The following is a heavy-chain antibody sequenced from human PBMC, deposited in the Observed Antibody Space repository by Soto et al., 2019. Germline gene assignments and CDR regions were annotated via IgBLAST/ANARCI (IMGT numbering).Heavy chain of an antibody. Sequence: DSVKLSCKASGYTFTSYAMHWVRQARRQRLEWMGWINAGSGSTKYSQKFQGRVTITRDTSASTAYMELSSLRSEDTAVYYCERDGAVAVNINFYYWGRGTLVTVSS. CDR2: INAGSGST. J-gene: IGHJ4*02. CDR1: GYTFTSYA. V-gene: IGHV1-3*01. CDR3: ERDGAVAVNINFYY. D-gene: IGHD6-19*01.